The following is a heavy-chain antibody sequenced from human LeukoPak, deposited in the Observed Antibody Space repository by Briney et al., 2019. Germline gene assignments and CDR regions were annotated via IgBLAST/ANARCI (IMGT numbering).Heavy chain of an antibody. J-gene: IGHJ6*02. CDR2: IIPIFGIA. CDR1: GGTFSSYA. CDR3: ARVRIAAAGTLLYGMDV. D-gene: IGHD6-13*01. Sequence: GASVKVSCKASGGTFSSYAISWVRQAPGQELEWMGRIIPIFGIANYAQKFQGRVTITADKSTSTAYMELNSLRSEDTAVYYCARVRIAAAGTLLYGMDVWGQGTTVTVSS. V-gene: IGHV1-69*04.